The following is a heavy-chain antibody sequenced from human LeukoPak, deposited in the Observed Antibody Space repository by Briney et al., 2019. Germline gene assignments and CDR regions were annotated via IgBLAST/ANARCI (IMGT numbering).Heavy chain of an antibody. D-gene: IGHD2-2*01. CDR2: ISGSGGST. V-gene: IGHV3-23*01. CDR3: AKGGYCSSTSCPPDY. J-gene: IGHJ4*02. Sequence: GGSLRLSCAASGFTFSSYAMSWVRLAPGKGLEWVSAISGSGGSTYYADSVKGRFTISRDNSKNTLYLQMNSLRAEDTALYYCAKGGYCSSTSCPPDYWGQGTLVTVSP. CDR1: GFTFSSYA.